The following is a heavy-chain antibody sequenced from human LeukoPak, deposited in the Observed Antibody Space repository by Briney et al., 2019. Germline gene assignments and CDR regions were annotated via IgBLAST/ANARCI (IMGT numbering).Heavy chain of an antibody. CDR2: IHQHGSKE. CDR1: GFNFRAYW. CDR3: ARDRLRHCTSASCYLGYYDFVGFEI. V-gene: IGHV3-7*03. Sequence: PGGSLRLSCTTSGFNFRAYWMAWVRQAPGKGLEWVANIHQHGSKENYVDSVKGRFTISRDNAKNSVFLQMNSLRAEDTAIYHCARDRLRHCTSASCYLGYYDFVGFEIWGQGTMVTVSS. J-gene: IGHJ3*02. D-gene: IGHD2-2*01.